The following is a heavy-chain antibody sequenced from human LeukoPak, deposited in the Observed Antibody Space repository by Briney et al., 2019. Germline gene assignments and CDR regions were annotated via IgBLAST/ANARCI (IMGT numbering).Heavy chain of an antibody. D-gene: IGHD3-10*01. CDR1: GGSFSGYY. J-gene: IGHJ4*02. CDR3: ATLGVRSD. V-gene: IGHV4-34*01. Sequence: PSETLSLTCAVYGGSFSGYYWSWIRQPPGKGLEWIGEINHSGSTNYNPSLKSRVTISVDTSKNQFSLKLSSVTAADKAVYYCATLGVRSDWGQGTLVTVSS. CDR2: INHSGST.